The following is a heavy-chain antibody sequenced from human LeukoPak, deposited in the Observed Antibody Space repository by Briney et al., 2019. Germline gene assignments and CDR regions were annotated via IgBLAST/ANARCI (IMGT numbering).Heavy chain of an antibody. D-gene: IGHD3-16*01. CDR1: GFPFSTYS. Sequence: GESLKISCKGSGFPFSTYSFAWVRQMPGKGLEWMGVIYAGDSSIRYSPSFQGQVTISVDKSISTVYLQWSSLKASDSAIYYCARHSCYDSWGQGTLVTVSS. J-gene: IGHJ4*02. V-gene: IGHV5-51*01. CDR2: IYAGDSSI. CDR3: ARHSCYDS.